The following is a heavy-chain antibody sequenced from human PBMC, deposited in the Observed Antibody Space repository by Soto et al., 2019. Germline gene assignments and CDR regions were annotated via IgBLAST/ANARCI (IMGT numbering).Heavy chain of an antibody. D-gene: IGHD3-10*01. Sequence: QVQLQESGPGLVKPSQTLSLTCTVSGGSISSGDYYWSWIRQPPGKGLEWIGYIYYSGSTYYNPSLKSRVTISVDMSKNQFSLKLSSVTAADTAVYYCARAPMVRGADDAFDIWGQGTMVTVSS. CDR2: IYYSGST. V-gene: IGHV4-30-4*01. CDR3: ARAPMVRGADDAFDI. J-gene: IGHJ3*02. CDR1: GGSISSGDYY.